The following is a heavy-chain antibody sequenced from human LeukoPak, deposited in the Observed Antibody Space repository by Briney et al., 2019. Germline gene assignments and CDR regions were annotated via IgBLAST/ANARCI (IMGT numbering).Heavy chain of an antibody. D-gene: IGHD3-9*01. V-gene: IGHV3-21*06. J-gene: IGHJ4*02. CDR3: ASHYDIDY. Sequence: GGSLRLSCAASGLTFSTYTMNWVRQAPGKGLEWVSSISSGSSYIYYADSMKGRFTVSGDNAKNSLYLQMNSLKAEDTAVYFCASHYDIDYWGQGTLVTVSS. CDR2: ISSGSSYI. CDR1: GLTFSTYT.